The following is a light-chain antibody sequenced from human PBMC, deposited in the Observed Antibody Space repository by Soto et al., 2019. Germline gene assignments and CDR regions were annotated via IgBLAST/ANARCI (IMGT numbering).Light chain of an antibody. J-gene: IGLJ1*01. CDR3: SSFSRSSTPDV. Sequence: QLVLTQPASVSGSPGQSITISCTGTSSDVGGYEYVSWYQQHPGKAPKLMIFEVNSRPSGVSNRFSGSKSDNTASLTISGLQTEDEADYYCSSFSRSSTPDVFGTGTKLTVL. CDR2: EVN. V-gene: IGLV2-14*01. CDR1: SSDVGGYEY.